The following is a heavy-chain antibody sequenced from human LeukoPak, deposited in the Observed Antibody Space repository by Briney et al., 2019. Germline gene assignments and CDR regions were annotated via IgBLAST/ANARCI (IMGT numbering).Heavy chain of an antibody. D-gene: IGHD3-22*01. J-gene: IGHJ4*02. CDR2: IIPIFGTA. CDR3: AREEYYYDSSGYDY. V-gene: IGHV1-69*13. CDR1: GGTFSSYA. Sequence: ASVTVSFKASGGTFSSYAISWVRQAPGQGLEWMGGIIPIFGTANYAQKFQGRVTITADESTSTAYMELSSLRSEDTAVYYCAREEYYYDSSGYDYWGQGTLVTVSS.